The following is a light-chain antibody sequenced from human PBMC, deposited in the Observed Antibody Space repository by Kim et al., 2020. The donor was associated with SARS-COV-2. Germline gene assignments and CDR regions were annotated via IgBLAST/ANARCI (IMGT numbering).Light chain of an antibody. CDR3: QAWDSSTVV. J-gene: IGLJ2*01. Sequence: SYELTQPPSVSVSPGQTASITCSGDKLGDKYACWYQQKPGQSPVLVIQQDSKRPSGIPERFSGSHSGNPATLTISGTQALDEAYYYCQAWDSSTVV. CDR2: QDS. CDR1: KLGDKY. V-gene: IGLV3-1*01.